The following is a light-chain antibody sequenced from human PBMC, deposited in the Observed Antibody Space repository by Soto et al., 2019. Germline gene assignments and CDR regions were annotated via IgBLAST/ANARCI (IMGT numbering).Light chain of an antibody. J-gene: IGKJ4*01. V-gene: IGKV1-39*01. CDR1: QPINIX. CDR2: AAS. Sequence: DIQMTQSPSSLSASVGDRXXXXXXTSQPINIXXXXXXXXXXKAPKLLIYAASSLQSGVPSRFSGSGSGADFTLTISSLQPEDFATYYCQQSYSAPTFGGGTKVDIK. CDR3: QQSYSAPT.